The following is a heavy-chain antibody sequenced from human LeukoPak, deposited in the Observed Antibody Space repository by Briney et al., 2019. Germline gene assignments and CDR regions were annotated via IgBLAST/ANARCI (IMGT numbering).Heavy chain of an antibody. CDR1: GSRFEDYG. V-gene: IGHV3-20*04. CDR2: INWNGRNT. J-gene: IGHJ6*03. D-gene: IGHD2-8*01. CDR3: AREPVYSDYYMDV. Sequence: PGGSLRLSCAASGSRFEDYGMSWVRQVPGKGLEWVSGINWNGRNTAYADSVKGRFTISRDNAKNSMYLQMNSLRAEDSALYYCAREPVYSDYYMDVWAKGPRSPSP.